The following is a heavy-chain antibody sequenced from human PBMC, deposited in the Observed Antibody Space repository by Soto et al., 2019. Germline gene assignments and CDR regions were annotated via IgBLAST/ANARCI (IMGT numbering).Heavy chain of an antibody. J-gene: IGHJ5*02. CDR3: ARAEVSMVRGVINGYPRNWFAP. V-gene: IGHV4-31*03. Sequence: SETLSLTCTVSGGSISRGGYYWSWIRQHPGKGLEWIGYIYYSGSTYYNPSLKSRVTISVDTSKNQFSLKLSSVTAADTAVYYCARAEVSMVRGVINGYPRNWFAPWGQGTLVTVSS. CDR1: GGSISRGGYY. D-gene: IGHD3-10*01. CDR2: IYYSGST.